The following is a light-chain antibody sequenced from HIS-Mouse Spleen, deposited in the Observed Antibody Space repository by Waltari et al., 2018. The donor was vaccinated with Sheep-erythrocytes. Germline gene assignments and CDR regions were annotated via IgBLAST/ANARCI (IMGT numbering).Light chain of an antibody. Sequence: EIVMTQSPATLSVSPGERATLSCRASQSVSSNFAWYQQKPGQAPRLRIYGASTRATGIPARFSGSVSGTEFTLTISSMQSEDFAVYYCQQYNNWPLTFGGGTKVEIK. J-gene: IGKJ4*01. CDR1: QSVSSN. CDR3: QQYNNWPLT. V-gene: IGKV3-15*01. CDR2: GAS.